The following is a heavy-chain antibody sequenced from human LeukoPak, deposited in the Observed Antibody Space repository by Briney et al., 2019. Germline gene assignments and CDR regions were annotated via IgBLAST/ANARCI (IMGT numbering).Heavy chain of an antibody. D-gene: IGHD3-3*01. V-gene: IGHV3-21*01. CDR1: GFTFSSYS. CDR2: ISSSSSYI. J-gene: IGHJ3*02. Sequence: PGGSLRLSCAASGFTFSSYSMNWVRQAPGKGLEWVSSISSSSSYIYYADSVKGRFTISRDNAKNSLYLQMNSLRAEDTAVYYCARVGVVIPKGDAFDIWGQGTMVTVSS. CDR3: ARVGVVIPKGDAFDI.